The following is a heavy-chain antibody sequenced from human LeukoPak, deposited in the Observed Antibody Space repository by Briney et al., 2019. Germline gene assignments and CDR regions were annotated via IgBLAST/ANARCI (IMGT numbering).Heavy chain of an antibody. Sequence: SQTLSLTCTVSGGSITNYYSGWIRQPPGKGLEWLWSIYYSGSTYYNPSLKSRVTISVDTSKNQFSLKLSSVTAADTAGYYCARKITVWGSYPRHLSPFDYWGQGTLVTASS. D-gene: IGHD3-16*02. V-gene: IGHV4-39*01. CDR1: GGSITNYY. CDR3: ARKITVWGSYPRHLSPFDY. J-gene: IGHJ4*02. CDR2: IYYSGST.